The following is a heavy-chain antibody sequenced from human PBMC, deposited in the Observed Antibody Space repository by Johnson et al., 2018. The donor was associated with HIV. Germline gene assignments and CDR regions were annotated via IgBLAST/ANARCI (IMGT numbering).Heavy chain of an antibody. V-gene: IGHV3-30*04. CDR3: AKGMGLSIGELSDAFHF. CDR1: GFTLSSYA. CDR2: ISYDGSNK. Sequence: QVQLVESGGGVVQPGRSLRLSCAASGFTLSSYAMHWVRQAPGKGLEWVAVISYDGSNKYYADSVKGRFTISRDNSKNTLNLQMNSLRPEDTAVYYCAKGMGLSIGELSDAFHFWGLGTVVTVSS. D-gene: IGHD3-10*01. J-gene: IGHJ3*01.